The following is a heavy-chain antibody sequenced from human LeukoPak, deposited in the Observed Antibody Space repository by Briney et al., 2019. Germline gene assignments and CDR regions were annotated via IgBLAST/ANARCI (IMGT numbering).Heavy chain of an antibody. CDR1: GFTFSSYG. CDR2: IWYDGSNK. Sequence: GGSLRLSRAASGFTFSSYGMHWVRQAPGKGLEWVAVIWYDGSNKYYADSVKGRFTISRDNSKNTLYLQMNSLRAEDTAVYYCARDGRRYYDSSGYYLDYWGQGTLVTVSS. D-gene: IGHD3-22*01. J-gene: IGHJ4*02. V-gene: IGHV3-33*01. CDR3: ARDGRRYYDSSGYYLDY.